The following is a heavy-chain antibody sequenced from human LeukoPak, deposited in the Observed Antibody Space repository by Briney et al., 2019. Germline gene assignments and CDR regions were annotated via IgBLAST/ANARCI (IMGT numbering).Heavy chain of an antibody. V-gene: IGHV3-7*01. J-gene: IGHJ6*02. Sequence: GSLRLSCAASGFTFSSYWMSWVRQAPGKGLEWVANIKQDGSEKYYVDSVKGRFTISRDNAKNSLYLQMNSLRAEDTAVYYCARRIDYDFWSGPRMDVWGQGTTVTVSS. CDR3: ARRIDYDFWSGPRMDV. D-gene: IGHD3-3*01. CDR1: GFTFSSYW. CDR2: IKQDGSEK.